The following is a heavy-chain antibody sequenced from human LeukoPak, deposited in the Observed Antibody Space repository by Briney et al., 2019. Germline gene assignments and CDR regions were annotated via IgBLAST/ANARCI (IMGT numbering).Heavy chain of an antibody. Sequence: GGSLRLSCAASGFTFSSYAMSWVRRAPGKGLEWVSAISGSGGSTYYADSVKGRFTISRDNSKNTLYLQMNSLRAEDTAVYYCAKARSGSHKLYYFGYWGQGTLVTVSS. CDR3: AKARSGSHKLYYFGY. J-gene: IGHJ4*02. D-gene: IGHD3-10*01. CDR2: ISGSGGST. CDR1: GFTFSSYA. V-gene: IGHV3-23*01.